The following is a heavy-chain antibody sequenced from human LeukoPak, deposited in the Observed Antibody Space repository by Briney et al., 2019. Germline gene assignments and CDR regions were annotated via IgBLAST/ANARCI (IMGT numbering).Heavy chain of an antibody. CDR3: ASGGNSQGFDY. Sequence: GESLQISCKGSGYSFTSYWIGWVRQMPGKGVEWMGIIYPGDSDTRYSPSLQGQVTISADKSTSTAYLQWSSLKASDTAMYYCASGGNSQGFDYWGQGTLVTVSS. D-gene: IGHD4-23*01. J-gene: IGHJ4*02. V-gene: IGHV5-51*01. CDR1: GYSFTSYW. CDR2: IYPGDSDT.